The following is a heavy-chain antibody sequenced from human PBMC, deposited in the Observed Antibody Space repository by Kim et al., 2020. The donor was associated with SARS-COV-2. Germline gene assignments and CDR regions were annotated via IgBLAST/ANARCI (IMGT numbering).Heavy chain of an antibody. CDR1: GGSFSGYY. D-gene: IGHD2-2*01. Sequence: SETLSLTCAVYGGSFSGYYWSWIRQPPGKGLEWIGEINHSGSTNYNPSLKSRVTISVDTSKNQFSLKLSSVTAADTAVYYCARGRGRSTSWCCGMDVWGQGTTVTVSS. V-gene: IGHV4-34*01. CDR2: INHSGST. CDR3: ARGRGRSTSWCCGMDV. J-gene: IGHJ6*02.